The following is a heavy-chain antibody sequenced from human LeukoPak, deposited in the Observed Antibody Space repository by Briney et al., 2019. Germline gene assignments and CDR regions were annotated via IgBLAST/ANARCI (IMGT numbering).Heavy chain of an antibody. CDR1: GFTFGDYA. V-gene: IGHV3-48*01. CDR2: ISSSSSTI. Sequence: GGSLRLSCTASGFTFGDYAMSWVRQAPGKGLEWVSYISSSSSTIYYADSVKGRFTISRDNAKNSLYLQMNSLRAEDTAVYYCARSPGIAEAGTFDYWGQGTLVTVSS. J-gene: IGHJ4*02. D-gene: IGHD6-19*01. CDR3: ARSPGIAEAGTFDY.